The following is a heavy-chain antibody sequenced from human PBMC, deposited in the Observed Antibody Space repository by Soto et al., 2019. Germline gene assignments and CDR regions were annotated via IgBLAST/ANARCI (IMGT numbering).Heavy chain of an antibody. Sequence: GASVKVSCKASGYTFTSYAMHWVRQAPGQRLEWMGWINAGNGNTKYSQKFQGRVTITRDTSASTAYMELSSLRSEDTAVYYCAVLGCSGGSCYSDYWGQGTLVTVSS. CDR2: INAGNGNT. D-gene: IGHD2-15*01. V-gene: IGHV1-3*01. CDR3: AVLGCSGGSCYSDY. CDR1: GYTFTSYA. J-gene: IGHJ4*02.